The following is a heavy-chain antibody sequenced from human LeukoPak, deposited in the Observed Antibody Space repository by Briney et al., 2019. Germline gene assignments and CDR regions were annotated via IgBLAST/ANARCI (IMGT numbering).Heavy chain of an antibody. J-gene: IGHJ1*01. Sequence: GGSLRLSCAAFGFTINSYAKHWVRQAPGKGLEWVAVLSYDGTSKYYADSVKGRFTISRDNFKNILYLQMNSLRAEDTAVYHCVRDKNRAAAGTMGYLQHWGPGTVVTVSS. D-gene: IGHD6-13*01. V-gene: IGHV3-30*04. CDR2: LSYDGTSK. CDR1: GFTINSYA. CDR3: VRDKNRAAAGTMGYLQH.